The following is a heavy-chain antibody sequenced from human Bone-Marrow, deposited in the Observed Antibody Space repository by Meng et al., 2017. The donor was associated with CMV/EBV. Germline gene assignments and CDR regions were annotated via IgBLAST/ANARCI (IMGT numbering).Heavy chain of an antibody. D-gene: IGHD3-22*01. Sequence: ASVKVSCKASGYTLATYAINWVRQAPGQGLEWMGWISAFNGITDYAQSFQGRVTMTTDTSTNTAYMELRSLRSDDTAVYYCASASNSEYYDNRDACDIWGQGTMVTVSS. CDR2: ISAFNGIT. CDR1: GYTLATYA. CDR3: ASASNSEYYDNRDACDI. V-gene: IGHV1-18*01. J-gene: IGHJ3*02.